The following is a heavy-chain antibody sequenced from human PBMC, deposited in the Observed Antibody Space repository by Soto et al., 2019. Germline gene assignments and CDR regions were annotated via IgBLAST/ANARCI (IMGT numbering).Heavy chain of an antibody. CDR3: ARGTVARGMDV. V-gene: IGHV1-2*04. D-gene: IGHD5-12*01. CDR1: GYTFTGYY. CDR2: INPSSGGT. J-gene: IGHJ6*02. Sequence: ASVKVSCKASGYTFTGYYMHWVRQAPGQGLEWMGWINPSSGGTNYAQKFQGWVTMTRDTSISTAYMELSRLRSDDTAVYYCARGTVARGMDVWGQGTTVTVSS.